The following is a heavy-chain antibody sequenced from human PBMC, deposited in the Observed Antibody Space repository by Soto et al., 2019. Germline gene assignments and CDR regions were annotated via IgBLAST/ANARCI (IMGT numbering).Heavy chain of an antibody. J-gene: IGHJ5*02. Sequence: SETLSLTCTVSGGSISTYFWSWIRQPPGKGPEWLGYINYSGNTNYNPSLKNRATMSIDTSKKEFSLKLRSVTATDTAVYYCAKVAGVATGGTVGGLDPWGQGTLVTVSS. CDR1: GGSISTYF. CDR3: AKVAGVATGGTVGGLDP. CDR2: INYSGNT. D-gene: IGHD6-13*01. V-gene: IGHV4-59*01.